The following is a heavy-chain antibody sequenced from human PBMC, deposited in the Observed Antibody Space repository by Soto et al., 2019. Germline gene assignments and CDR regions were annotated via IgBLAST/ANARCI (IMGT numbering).Heavy chain of an antibody. V-gene: IGHV3-23*01. CDR3: AKDPGYQPLYYYGMDV. Sequence: PGGSLRLSCAASGFTFSSYAMSWVRQAPGKGLEWVSAISGSGGSTYYADSVKGRFTISRDNSKNTLYLQMNSLRAEDTAVYYCAKDPGYQPLYYYGMDVWGQGTTVTVSS. D-gene: IGHD2-2*01. J-gene: IGHJ6*02. CDR2: ISGSGGST. CDR1: GFTFSSYA.